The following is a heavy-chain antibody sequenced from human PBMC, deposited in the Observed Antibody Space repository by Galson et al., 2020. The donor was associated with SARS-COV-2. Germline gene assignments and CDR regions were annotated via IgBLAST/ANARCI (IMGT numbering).Heavy chain of an antibody. Sequence: GESLKISCKASGYSFAFYGISWVRQAPGQGLEWMGWISANNGNTSYTQKFQDRVTMTIDTSTSTAYMELRSLRSADTAVYYCARDSSGAPLITALTNYYYVMDVWGQGTTVTVSS. J-gene: IGHJ6*02. CDR2: ISANNGNT. D-gene: IGHD3-10*01. CDR1: GYSFAFYG. CDR3: ARDSSGAPLITALTNYYYVMDV. V-gene: IGHV1-18*01.